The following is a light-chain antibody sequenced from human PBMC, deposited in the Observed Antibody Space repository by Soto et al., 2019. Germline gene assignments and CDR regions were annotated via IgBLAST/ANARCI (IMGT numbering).Light chain of an antibody. CDR2: DAS. Sequence: EIVLTQSQAALSLSPGERATLSCRASQSVSSSLAWYQQKPGQAPRLLIYDASNRANGIPARFSGSGSGTDFPLTISSLEPEDFAVYYCQQRSNWLTFGGGTKVEIK. CDR1: QSVSSS. CDR3: QQRSNWLT. J-gene: IGKJ4*01. V-gene: IGKV3-11*01.